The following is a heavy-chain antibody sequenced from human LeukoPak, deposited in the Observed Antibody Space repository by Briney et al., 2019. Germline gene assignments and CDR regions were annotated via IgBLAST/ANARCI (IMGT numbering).Heavy chain of an antibody. V-gene: IGHV4-34*01. Sequence: PSETLSLTCAVYGGSFSGYYWSWIRQPPGKGLEWIGEINHSGSTNYNPSLKSRVTISVDTSKNQFSLKLSSETAADTAVYYCARVRGVRAARQFDYWGQGTLVTVSS. CDR1: GGSFSGYY. CDR3: ARVRGVRAARQFDY. CDR2: INHSGST. D-gene: IGHD6-6*01. J-gene: IGHJ4*02.